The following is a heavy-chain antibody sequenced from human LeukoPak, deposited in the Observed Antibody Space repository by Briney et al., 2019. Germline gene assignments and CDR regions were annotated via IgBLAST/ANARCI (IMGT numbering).Heavy chain of an antibody. V-gene: IGHV1-2*06. CDR1: GYTFTGYY. J-gene: IGHJ6*02. Sequence: ASVKVSCKASGYTFTGYYMHWVRQAPGQGLEWMGRINPNSGGTNYAQKFQGRVTMTRDTSISTAYMELSRLRSDDTAVYYCASGGGSRWSVYSNVSGMAVGGQGPRSPSP. D-gene: IGHD3-16*01. CDR3: ASGGGSRWSVYSNVSGMAV. CDR2: INPNSGGT.